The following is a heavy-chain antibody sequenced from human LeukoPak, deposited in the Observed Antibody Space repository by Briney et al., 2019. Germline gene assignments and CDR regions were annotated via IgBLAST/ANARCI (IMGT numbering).Heavy chain of an antibody. D-gene: IGHD3-22*01. CDR1: GFIVSSNY. Sequence: PGGSLRLSCATSGFIVSSNYMSWVRQALGKGLEWVSVIYSGGSTYYADSVKGRFIISRDNSKNTLYLQMNSLRAEDTAVYYCARFPDDPDSSGYSPDYWGQGTLVTVSS. CDR3: ARFPDDPDSSGYSPDY. V-gene: IGHV3-66*02. J-gene: IGHJ4*02. CDR2: IYSGGST.